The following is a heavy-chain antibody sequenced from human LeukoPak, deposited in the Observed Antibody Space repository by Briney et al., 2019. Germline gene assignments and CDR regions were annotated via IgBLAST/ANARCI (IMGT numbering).Heavy chain of an antibody. Sequence: PSETLSLTCTVSGGSISSYYWSWIRQPPGKGLEWIGYIYYSGSTNYNPSLKSRVTISVDTSKNQFSLKLSSVTAADTAVYYCATYQLLSAHTFDYWGQGTLVTVSS. D-gene: IGHD2-2*01. CDR1: GGSISSYY. CDR3: ATYQLLSAHTFDY. V-gene: IGHV4-59*08. J-gene: IGHJ4*02. CDR2: IYYSGST.